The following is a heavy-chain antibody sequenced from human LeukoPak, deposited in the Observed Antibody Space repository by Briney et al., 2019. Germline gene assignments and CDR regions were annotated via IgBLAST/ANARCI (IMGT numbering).Heavy chain of an antibody. Sequence: PGGSVTLSCAASVFTFSSYVFHEVRQPIGKGLEWVSAIGTAGYTYYPVSVKRRLTIPSEKAKNSLYLQMKSLRAGATAVYYCARLREAAFDIWGRGTMVTVSS. J-gene: IGHJ3*02. CDR1: VFTFSSYV. D-gene: IGHD1-26*01. V-gene: IGHV3-13*04. CDR3: ARLREAAFDI. CDR2: IGTAGYT.